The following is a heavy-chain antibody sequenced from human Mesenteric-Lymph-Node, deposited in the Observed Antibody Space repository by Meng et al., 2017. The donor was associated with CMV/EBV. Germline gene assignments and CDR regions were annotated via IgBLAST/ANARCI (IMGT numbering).Heavy chain of an antibody. Sequence: SGGTFSDHAMNWVRQAPGQGLAWIGGIIPYFSRTTYAQSFHGRVTITTDESTTTTYMELTSLRSEDTAIYFCASGSKDDILTGPFDSWGQGTLVTVSS. CDR1: GGTFSDHA. V-gene: IGHV1-69*05. CDR3: ASGSKDDILTGPFDS. J-gene: IGHJ4*02. CDR2: IIPYFSRT. D-gene: IGHD3-9*01.